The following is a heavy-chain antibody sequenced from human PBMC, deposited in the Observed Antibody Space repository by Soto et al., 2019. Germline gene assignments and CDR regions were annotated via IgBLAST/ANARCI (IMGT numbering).Heavy chain of an antibody. D-gene: IGHD3-3*01. J-gene: IGHJ3*02. CDR3: AREVRFLEWSIDAFDI. V-gene: IGHV1-8*01. Sequence: ASVKVSCKASGYTFTTYDISWVRQATGQGLEWMGWMNPNSGNTGYAQKFQGRVTMTRNTSISTAYMELSSLRSEDTAVYYCAREVRFLEWSIDAFDIWGQGTMVTVSS. CDR2: MNPNSGNT. CDR1: GYTFTTYD.